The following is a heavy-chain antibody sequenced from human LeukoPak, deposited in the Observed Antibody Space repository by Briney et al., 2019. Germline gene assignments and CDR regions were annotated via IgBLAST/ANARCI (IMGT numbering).Heavy chain of an antibody. Sequence: SETLSLTCAVYGGSFSGYYWSWIRQPPGKGLEWIGEINHSGSTNYNPSLKSRVTISVDTSKNQFSLKLSSVTAADTAFYYCASNLYGSGNYFAYWGQGTLVTVSS. CDR3: ASNLYGSGNYFAY. CDR2: INHSGST. D-gene: IGHD3-10*01. J-gene: IGHJ4*02. CDR1: GGSFSGYY. V-gene: IGHV4-34*01.